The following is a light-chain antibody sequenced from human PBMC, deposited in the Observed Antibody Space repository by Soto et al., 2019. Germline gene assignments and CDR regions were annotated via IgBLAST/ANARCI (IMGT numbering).Light chain of an antibody. CDR3: QHYGSPLN. CDR2: GAS. Sequence: EIVLTQSPGTLSLSPGGRATLSCRASQSVRSSYLAWYQQRPVQAPRLLIFGASFRATGIPDRFSGSGSGTDFTLTISRLEPEDFAVYYCQHYGSPLNFGGGTKVEIK. CDR1: QSVRSSY. V-gene: IGKV3-20*01. J-gene: IGKJ4*01.